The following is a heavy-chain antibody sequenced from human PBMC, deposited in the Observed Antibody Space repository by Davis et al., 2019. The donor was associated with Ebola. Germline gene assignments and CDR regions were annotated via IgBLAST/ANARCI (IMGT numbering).Heavy chain of an antibody. D-gene: IGHD3-3*01. V-gene: IGHV4-31*03. CDR2: IHHSGST. J-gene: IGHJ4*02. CDR1: GGSISSGGYY. Sequence: SETLSLTCTVSGGSISSGGYYWSWIRQYPGKGLEWLGHIHHSGSTYYNPSLKSRVTFFVDTSKNQFSLNLTSLTAADTAVYYCARALTFYDFWSGPFYFDSWGQGTLVTVSS. CDR3: ARALTFYDFWSGPFYFDS.